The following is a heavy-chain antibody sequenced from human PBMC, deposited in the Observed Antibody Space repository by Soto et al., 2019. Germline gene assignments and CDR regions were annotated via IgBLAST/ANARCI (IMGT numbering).Heavy chain of an antibody. CDR1: GGSVSSGSYY. V-gene: IGHV4-61*01. CDR3: ARHGLGSGSYPRWYGMDV. J-gene: IGHJ6*02. CDR2: IYYSGST. D-gene: IGHD3-10*01. Sequence: SETLSLTCTVSGGSVSSGSYYWSWIRQPPGKGLEWIGYIYYSGSTNYNPSLKSRVTISVDTSKNQFSLKLSSVTAADTAVYYCARHGLGSGSYPRWYGMDVWGQGTTVTVSS.